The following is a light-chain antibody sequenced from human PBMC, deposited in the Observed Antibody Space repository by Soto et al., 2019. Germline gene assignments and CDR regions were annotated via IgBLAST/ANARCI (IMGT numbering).Light chain of an antibody. Sequence: QSALTQPASVSGSPGQSITISCFGTGSDVGGYDLVSWYQQHPGNAPKLIIFEVTKRPSGISKRFSGSKSGSTASLTISGLQAEDEADYYCSSFRDTDTFDVFGTGTKVTVL. V-gene: IGLV2-23*02. CDR2: EVT. CDR3: SSFRDTDTFDV. J-gene: IGLJ1*01. CDR1: GSDVGGYDL.